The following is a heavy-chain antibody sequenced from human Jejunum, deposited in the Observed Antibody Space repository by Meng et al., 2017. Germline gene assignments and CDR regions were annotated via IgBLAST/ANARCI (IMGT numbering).Heavy chain of an antibody. Sequence: QVQLQESGPGLVKRSGTLSLHCAVSGGYINKENWWSWVRQSPERGLEWIGEIYHGGNTNYNPSLKRRVTMSVDESTNQMSLKLTSVTAADTAVYYCVRGEFAMLARLDFWGQGILVTVSS. CDR1: GGYINKENW. J-gene: IGHJ1*01. CDR3: VRGEFAMLARLDF. V-gene: IGHV4-4*02. CDR2: IYHGGNT. D-gene: IGHD2-2*01.